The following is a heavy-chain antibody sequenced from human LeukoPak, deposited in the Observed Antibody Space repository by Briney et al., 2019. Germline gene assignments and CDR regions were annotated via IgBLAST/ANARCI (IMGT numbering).Heavy chain of an antibody. CDR1: GFTLSNFG. CDR3: AKTNGYYDY. J-gene: IGHJ4*02. D-gene: IGHD3-22*01. CDR2: ISGGGDTT. V-gene: IGHV3-23*01. Sequence: GGSLRLSCAASGFTLSNFGMSWVRQAPGRGLEWVSGISGGGDTTYYAESVKGRFIISRDNSKNTLFLQMNSLSAEDTAVYYCAKTNGYYDYWGQGTLVAVSS.